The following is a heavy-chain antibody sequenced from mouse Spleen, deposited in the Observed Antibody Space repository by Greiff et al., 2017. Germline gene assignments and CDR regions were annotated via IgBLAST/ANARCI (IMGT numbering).Heavy chain of an antibody. CDR3: ARRGSSYDAMDY. J-gene: IGHJ4*01. V-gene: IGHV5-6-5*01. D-gene: IGHD1-1*01. CDR2: ISSGGST. CDR1: GFTFSSYA. Sequence: DVKLVESGGGLVKPGGSLKLSCAASGFTFSSYAMSWVRQTPEKRLEWVASISSGGSTYYPDSVKGRFTISRDNARNILYLQMSSMRSEDTAMYYCARRGSSYDAMDYWGQGTSVTVSS.